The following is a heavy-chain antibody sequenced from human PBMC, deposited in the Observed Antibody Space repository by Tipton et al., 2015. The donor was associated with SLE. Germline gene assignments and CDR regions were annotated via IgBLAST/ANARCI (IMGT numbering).Heavy chain of an antibody. Sequence: QSGPEVKKPGASVKVSCKASGYTFTSYGISWVRQAPGQGLEWMGWISPHNGDTDYAQKVQGRVTMTTDTFTTTAYMELRSLRSDDTAVYYCAREGADYDFWSGSFDYWGQGTLVTVSS. J-gene: IGHJ4*02. CDR1: GYTFTSYG. CDR3: AREGADYDFWSGSFDY. CDR2: ISPHNGDT. V-gene: IGHV1-18*01. D-gene: IGHD3-3*01.